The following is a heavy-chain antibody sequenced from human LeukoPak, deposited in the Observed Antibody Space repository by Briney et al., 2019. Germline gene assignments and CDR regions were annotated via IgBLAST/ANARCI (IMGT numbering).Heavy chain of an antibody. J-gene: IGHJ4*02. CDR1: GYTFTSYD. CDR3: ARTADYDFWSGYLS. D-gene: IGHD3-3*01. V-gene: IGHV1-8*03. CDR2: MNPNSGNT. Sequence: ASVKVSCKASGYTFTSYDINWVRQATGQGLEWMGWMNPNSGNTGYAQKFQGRVTITRNTSISTAYMELSSLRSEDTAVYYCARTADYDFWSGYLSWGQGTLVTVSS.